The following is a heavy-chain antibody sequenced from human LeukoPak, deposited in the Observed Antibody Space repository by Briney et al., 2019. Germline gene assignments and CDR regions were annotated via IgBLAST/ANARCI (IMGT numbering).Heavy chain of an antibody. D-gene: IGHD5-24*01. CDR2: IYYSGST. V-gene: IGHV4-39*07. CDR1: GGSISSSSYY. Sequence: SETLSLTCTVSGGSISSSSYYWGWIRQPPGKGLEWIGSIYYSGSTYYNPSLKSRVTISVDTSKNQFSLKLSSVTAADTAVYYCAGRDGYNYGPWFDPWGQGTLVTVSS. J-gene: IGHJ5*02. CDR3: AGRDGYNYGPWFDP.